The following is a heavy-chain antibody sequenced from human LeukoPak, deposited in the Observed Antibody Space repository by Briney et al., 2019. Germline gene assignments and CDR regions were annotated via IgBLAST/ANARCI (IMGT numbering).Heavy chain of an antibody. CDR2: VNRDGSET. V-gene: IGHV3-7*03. CDR3: ARNNAMDV. J-gene: IGHJ6*02. D-gene: IGHD2-8*01. Sequence: PGGSLRLSCAAPGFALSSHWMTWVRQVPGRGPEWVANVNRDGSETYYLDSVKGRFTISKDNAKNSLYLQMNSLRAEDTALYHCARNNAMDVWGQGTTVIVSS. CDR1: GFALSSHW.